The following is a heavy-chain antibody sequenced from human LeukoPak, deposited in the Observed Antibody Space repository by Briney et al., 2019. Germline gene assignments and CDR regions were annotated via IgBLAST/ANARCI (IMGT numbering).Heavy chain of an antibody. CDR3: ARDVVVVAARPYYYYYYGMDV. V-gene: IGHV4-34*01. D-gene: IGHD2-15*01. CDR1: GGSFSGYY. Sequence: SGTLSLTCAVYGGSFSGYYWSWIRQPPGKGLEWIGEINHSGSTNYNPSLKSRVTISVDTSKNQFSLKLSSVTAADTAVYYCARDVVVVAARPYYYYYYGMDVWGQGTTVTVSS. J-gene: IGHJ6*02. CDR2: INHSGST.